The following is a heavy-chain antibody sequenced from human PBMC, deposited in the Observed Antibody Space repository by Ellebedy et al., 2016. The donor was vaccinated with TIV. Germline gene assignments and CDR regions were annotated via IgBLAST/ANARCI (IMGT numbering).Heavy chain of an antibody. V-gene: IGHV3-33*01. J-gene: IGHJ6*02. CDR3: ARDGNYYDSTDHAMDV. CDR1: GFDFSAYG. CDR2: MWYDGTNK. D-gene: IGHD3-22*01. Sequence: SLKISCAASGFDFSAYGFHWVRQAPGKGLEWLAVMWYDGTNKFYGDSVKGRFTISRDNSENTVDLQMNRLRVEDTAVYYCARDGNYYDSTDHAMDVWGQGTPVIV.